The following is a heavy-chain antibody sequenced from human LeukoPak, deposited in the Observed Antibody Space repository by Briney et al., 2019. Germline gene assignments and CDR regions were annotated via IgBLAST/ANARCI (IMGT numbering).Heavy chain of an antibody. CDR1: GYTFTSYG. D-gene: IGHD5-18*01. Sequence: ASVKVSCKASGYTFTSYGISWVRQAPGQGLEWMGIINPSGGSTSYAQKFQGRVTMTRDTSTSTVYMELSSLRSEDTAVYYCARGYSYGYYFDYWGQGTLVTVSS. CDR3: ARGYSYGYYFDY. V-gene: IGHV1-46*01. CDR2: INPSGGST. J-gene: IGHJ4*02.